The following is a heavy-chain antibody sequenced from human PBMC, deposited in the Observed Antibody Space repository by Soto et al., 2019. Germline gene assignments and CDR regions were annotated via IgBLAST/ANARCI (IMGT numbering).Heavy chain of an antibody. CDR1: SGSVSTYY. CDR2: IFINGNT. Sequence: SETLSLTCTVSSGSVSTYYWSWIRQPAGKGLEWIGRIFINGNTNYNPSLRSRVTMPVDTSKGQFSLNLTSVTAADTAVYFCARSGGSYNFDSWGQGILVTVSS. CDR3: ARSGGSYNFDS. J-gene: IGHJ4*02. V-gene: IGHV4-4*07. D-gene: IGHD1-26*01.